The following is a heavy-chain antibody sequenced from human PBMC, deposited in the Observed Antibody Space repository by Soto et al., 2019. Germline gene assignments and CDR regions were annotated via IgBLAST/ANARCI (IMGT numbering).Heavy chain of an antibody. Sequence: SETLSLTCGVSGDSISSVNWCSCVRQSPGKGLEWIGEIYHSGSTNFNPSLQSRVTMSVDKSKNEFSLQLTSVTAADAAVYYCATFSGFFTISPFDAWGQGILVTVSS. CDR2: IYHSGST. D-gene: IGHD2-8*01. CDR3: ATFSGFFTISPFDA. J-gene: IGHJ5*02. CDR1: GDSISSVNW. V-gene: IGHV4-4*02.